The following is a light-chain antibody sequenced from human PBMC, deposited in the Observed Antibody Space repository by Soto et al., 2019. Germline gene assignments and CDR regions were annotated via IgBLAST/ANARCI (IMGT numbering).Light chain of an antibody. CDR2: DDR. V-gene: IGLV3-21*02. CDR3: QVWDSSSDHVV. Sequence: SYELTQPPSVSVAPGQTARIPCGGNNIGSKGVHWYRQSPGLAPVLVVYDDRDRPSGIPERFSGSNSGNTATLTISRVEAGDEADYYCQVWDSSSDHVVFGGGTKLTVL. J-gene: IGLJ2*01. CDR1: NIGSKG.